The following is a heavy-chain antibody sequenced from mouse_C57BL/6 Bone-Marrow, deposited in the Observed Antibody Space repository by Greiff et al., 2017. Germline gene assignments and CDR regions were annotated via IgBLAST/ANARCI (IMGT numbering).Heavy chain of an antibody. CDR2: IWTGGGT. J-gene: IGHJ4*01. CDR3: ARLNLLPRRTALGDYAMDY. D-gene: IGHD1-1*01. Sequence: VQRVESGPGLVAPSQSLSITCTVSGFSLTSYAISWVRQPPGKGLEWLGVIWTGGGTNYNSALKSRLSISKDNSKSQVFSKMNSLQTDDTARYYCARLNLLPRRTALGDYAMDYWGQGTSVTVSS. CDR1: GFSLTSYA. V-gene: IGHV2-9-1*01.